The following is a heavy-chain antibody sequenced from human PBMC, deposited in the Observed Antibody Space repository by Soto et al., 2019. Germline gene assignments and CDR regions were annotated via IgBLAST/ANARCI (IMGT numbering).Heavy chain of an antibody. J-gene: IGHJ4*02. CDR3: ARTLVLGGTDY. CDR1: GYIFTDYS. Sequence: QVQLVQSGAEVKKPGASLKVSCEASGYIFTDYSVHWVRQAPGQGLEWMGIVRPINGRTRYAQNFQGRVTMTSDTSTSTVYMELSSLRSEDTAIYYCARTLVLGGTDYWGQGTLLTVSS. V-gene: IGHV1-46*03. D-gene: IGHD2-15*01. CDR2: VRPINGRT.